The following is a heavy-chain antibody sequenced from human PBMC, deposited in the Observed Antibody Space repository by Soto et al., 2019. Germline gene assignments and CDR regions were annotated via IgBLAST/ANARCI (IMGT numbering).Heavy chain of an antibody. Sequence: EVQLLESGGGLVQPGGSLRLSCAASGFTFSSYAMSWVRQAPGKGLEWVSAISGSGGSTYYADSVKGRFTISRDNSKNPLYLQMNSLRAEDTAVYYCAKSLYYYDSSGYYYVGNYDAFDIWGQGTMVTVSS. CDR1: GFTFSSYA. CDR3: AKSLYYYDSSGYYYVGNYDAFDI. J-gene: IGHJ3*02. V-gene: IGHV3-23*01. D-gene: IGHD3-22*01. CDR2: ISGSGGST.